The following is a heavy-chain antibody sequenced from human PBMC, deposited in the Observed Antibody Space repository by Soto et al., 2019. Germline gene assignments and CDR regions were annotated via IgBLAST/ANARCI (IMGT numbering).Heavy chain of an antibody. CDR2: IIPISGRA. CDR3: ARDMRVYDFWSGYYRVNWFDP. D-gene: IGHD3-3*01. J-gene: IGHJ5*02. V-gene: IGHV1-69*10. CDR1: GGTFSSYA. Sequence: SVKVSCKASGGTFSSYAISWVRQAPGQGLEWMGGIIPISGRANYAQKFQGRVTMTTDTSTSTAYMELSRLRSEDTAVYYCARDMRVYDFWSGYYRVNWFDPWGQGTLVTVSS.